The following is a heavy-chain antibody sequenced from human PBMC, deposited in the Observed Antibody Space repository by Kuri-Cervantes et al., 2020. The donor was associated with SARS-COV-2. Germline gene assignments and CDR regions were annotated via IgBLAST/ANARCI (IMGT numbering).Heavy chain of an antibody. Sequence: GSLRLSCAVNSGSFSGYLWNWIRQSPGKGLEWIGEINHGGSTNYNPSLKGRVTMSADTSKKQFSLNLRSVTAADTAVYYCARVPHSVAWGRLQLPRYFDSWGQGTLVTVSS. CDR1: SGSFSGYL. V-gene: IGHV4-34*01. D-gene: IGHD5-24*01. J-gene: IGHJ4*02. CDR2: INHGGST. CDR3: ARVPHSVAWGRLQLPRYFDS.